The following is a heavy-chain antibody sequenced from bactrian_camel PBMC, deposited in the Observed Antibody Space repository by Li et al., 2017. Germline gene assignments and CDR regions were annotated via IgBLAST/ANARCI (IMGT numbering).Heavy chain of an antibody. CDR1: GFTFSFYD. Sequence: DVQLVESGGGLVQPGGALKLSCAASGFTFSFYDMTWVRQAPGKGLEELEWISTIKPSGKTTYSDSARGRFSISRDNAKDTLYLQMNSLKPEDTAMYYCAAEGWGYEYNDWGQGTQVTVS. V-gene: IGHV3S40*01. J-gene: IGHJ4*01. CDR3: AAEGWGYEYND. CDR2: IKPSGKTT. D-gene: IGHD5*01.